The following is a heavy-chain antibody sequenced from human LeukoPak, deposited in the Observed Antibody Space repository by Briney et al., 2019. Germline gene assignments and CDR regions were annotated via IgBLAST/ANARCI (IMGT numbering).Heavy chain of an antibody. D-gene: IGHD3-22*01. V-gene: IGHV3-21*01. CDR1: GFTFSSYS. Sequence: KPGGSLRLSCAASGFTFSSYSMNWVRQAPGKGLEWVSSISSSSSYIYYADSVKGRFTISRDNAKNSLYLQMNSLRAEDTAVYYCARDVPYYYDSSGILDYWGQGTLVTVSS. CDR2: ISSSSSYI. J-gene: IGHJ4*02. CDR3: ARDVPYYYDSSGILDY.